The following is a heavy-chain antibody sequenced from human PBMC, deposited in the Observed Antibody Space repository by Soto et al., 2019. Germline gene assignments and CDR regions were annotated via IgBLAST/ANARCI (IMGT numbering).Heavy chain of an antibody. CDR2: INHSGST. J-gene: IGHJ1*01. CDR3: ARGRTDYYDSSGYYSKYFQH. CDR1: GGSFSGYY. V-gene: IGHV4-34*01. Sequence: PSETLSLTCAVYGGSFSGYYWSWIRQPPGKGLEWIGEINHSGSTNYNPSLKSRVTISVDTSKNQFSLKLSSVTAADTAVYYCARGRTDYYDSSGYYSKYFQHWGQGTLVTVS. D-gene: IGHD3-22*01.